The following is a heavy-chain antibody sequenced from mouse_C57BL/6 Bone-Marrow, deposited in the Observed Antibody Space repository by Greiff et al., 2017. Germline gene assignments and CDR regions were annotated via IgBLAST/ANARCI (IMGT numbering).Heavy chain of an antibody. V-gene: IGHV1-80*01. CDR2: IYPGDGDT. J-gene: IGHJ2*01. CDR3: ARSDGYDPHFDY. CDR1: GYAFSSYW. Sequence: QVQLKESGAELVKPGASVKISCKASGYAFSSYWMNWVKQRPGKGLEWIGQIYPGDGDTNYNGKFKGKATLTADKSSSTAYMQLSSLTSEDSAVYFCARSDGYDPHFDYWGQGTTLTVSS. D-gene: IGHD2-2*01.